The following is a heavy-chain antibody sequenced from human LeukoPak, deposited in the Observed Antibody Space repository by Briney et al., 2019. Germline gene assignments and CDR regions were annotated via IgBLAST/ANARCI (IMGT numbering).Heavy chain of an antibody. CDR2: INPNSGDT. V-gene: IGHV1-2*02. CDR1: GYSFTNYW. Sequence: GESLKLSCQGSGYSFTNYWIAWVRQMPGKGLEWMGWINPNSGDTNYAQKFQGGVTMTRDTSISTAYMELSRLRSDDTAVYYCARGVTGIYYYYYMDVWGKGTTVTVSS. D-gene: IGHD3-10*01. J-gene: IGHJ6*03. CDR3: ARGVTGIYYYYYMDV.